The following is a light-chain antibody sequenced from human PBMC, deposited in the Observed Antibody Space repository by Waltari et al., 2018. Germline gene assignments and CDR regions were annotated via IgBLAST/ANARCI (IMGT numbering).Light chain of an antibody. CDR2: GAS. Sequence: EIVLTQSPGTLSLSPGERATLSCRASQSVSRTLAWYQRKPGQAPRLLIYGASTRATGIPERFSGGGSGTDFSLTINRLEPEDFAVYYCQHYVRLPATFGQGTKVEIK. V-gene: IGKV3-20*01. CDR3: QHYVRLPAT. CDR1: QSVSRT. J-gene: IGKJ1*01.